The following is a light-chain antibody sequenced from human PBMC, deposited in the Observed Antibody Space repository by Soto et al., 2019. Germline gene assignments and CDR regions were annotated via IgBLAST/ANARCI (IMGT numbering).Light chain of an antibody. J-gene: IGKJ2*01. Sequence: EIVLTQSPGTLSLSPGERATLSCRASQSVSNTYLAWYQQKAGQAPRLLIYAASSRATGIPDRFSGSGSGTDFTLTISRLEPEDFAVYYCQQFASSLYTFGQGTKLYIK. V-gene: IGKV3-20*01. CDR3: QQFASSLYT. CDR2: AAS. CDR1: QSVSNTY.